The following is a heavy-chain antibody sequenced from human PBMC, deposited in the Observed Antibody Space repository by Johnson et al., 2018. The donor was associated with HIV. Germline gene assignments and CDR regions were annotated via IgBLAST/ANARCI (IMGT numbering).Heavy chain of an antibody. CDR1: GFNFDDFD. Sequence: VQLVESGGGVIRPGGSLRLSCVASGFNFDDFDMSWVRQPPGGGLEWVSGINWNGGSTGYADSVQGRFTISRDDSKDTLYLQMDSLRAEDSALYYCARGRKDIGAADGLDNDACDMWGQGTLVTVS. CDR2: INWNGGST. D-gene: IGHD6-25*01. J-gene: IGHJ3*02. V-gene: IGHV3-20*04. CDR3: ARGRKDIGAADGLDNDACDM.